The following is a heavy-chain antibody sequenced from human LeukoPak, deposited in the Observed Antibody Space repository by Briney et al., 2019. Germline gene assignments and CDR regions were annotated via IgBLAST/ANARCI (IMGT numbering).Heavy chain of an antibody. Sequence: GGSLRLSCAASGFTFSSYWMHWVRQAPGKGLVWVSRINSDGSSTSYADSVKGRFTISRDNARNTLYLQMNSLRAEDTAVYYCASRAYYYGTGFDYWGQGTLVTVSS. CDR3: ASRAYYYGTGFDY. V-gene: IGHV3-74*01. J-gene: IGHJ4*02. CDR1: GFTFSSYW. D-gene: IGHD3-10*01. CDR2: INSDGSST.